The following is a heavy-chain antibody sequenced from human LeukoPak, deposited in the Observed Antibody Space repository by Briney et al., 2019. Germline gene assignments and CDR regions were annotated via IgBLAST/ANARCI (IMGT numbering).Heavy chain of an antibody. V-gene: IGHV3-30*04. CDR2: ISYDGSNK. Sequence: GGSLRLSCAASGFTFSSYAMHWVRHAPGKGLEWVAVISYDGSNKYYADSVKGRFTISRDNSKNTLYLQMNSLRAEDTAVYYCARGFGNFIFDYWGQGTLVTVSS. J-gene: IGHJ4*02. CDR1: GFTFSSYA. CDR3: ARGFGNFIFDY. D-gene: IGHD3-10*01.